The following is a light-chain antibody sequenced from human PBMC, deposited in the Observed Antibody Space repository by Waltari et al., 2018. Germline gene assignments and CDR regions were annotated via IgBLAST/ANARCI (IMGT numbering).Light chain of an antibody. V-gene: IGKV3-11*01. CDR1: QSVYTF. CDR3: QQRANWPPLT. Sequence: EIVLTQSPGTLSLSPGERATLSCRASQSVYTFLAWYQQKPGQPPRLLIYETSKRATGTPARFSGSGSGTDFTHTISSPEPEDSAVYYCQQRANWPPLTFGGGTKVEI. CDR2: ETS. J-gene: IGKJ4*01.